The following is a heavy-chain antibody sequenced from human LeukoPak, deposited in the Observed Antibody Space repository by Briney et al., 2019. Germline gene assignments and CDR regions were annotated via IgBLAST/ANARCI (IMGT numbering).Heavy chain of an antibody. D-gene: IGHD2-21*02. V-gene: IGHV4-4*07. CDR3: ARDLGSIVVVTGYFDY. CDR1: GGPISSYY. Sequence: SETLSLTCTVSGGPISSYYWSWIRQPAGKGLEWIGRIYTSGSTNYNPSLKSRVTMSVDTSKNQFSLKLSSVTAADTAVYYCARDLGSIVVVTGYFDYWGQGTLVTVSS. CDR2: IYTSGST. J-gene: IGHJ4*02.